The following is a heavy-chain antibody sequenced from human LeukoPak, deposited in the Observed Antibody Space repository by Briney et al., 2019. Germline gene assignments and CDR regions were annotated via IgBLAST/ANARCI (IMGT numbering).Heavy chain of an antibody. CDR2: ITWDGGRT. J-gene: IGHJ4*02. Sequence: QPGGSLRLSCAASGFTFDDCAMHWVRQAPGKGLEWVSLITWDGGRTNYADSVKGRFAISRDNSKNTLYLQMNSLRAEDTAIYYCARADIKNLVRGPRFDYWGQGTLVTVSS. V-gene: IGHV3-43D*03. CDR1: GFTFDDCA. CDR3: ARADIKNLVRGPRFDY. D-gene: IGHD3-10*01.